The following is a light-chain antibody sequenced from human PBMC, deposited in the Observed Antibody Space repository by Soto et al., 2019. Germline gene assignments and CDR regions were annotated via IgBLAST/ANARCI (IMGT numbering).Light chain of an antibody. V-gene: IGLV2-14*01. CDR1: SSDVGGYNY. CDR2: QVS. J-gene: IGLJ1*01. Sequence: QSVLTQPASVSGSPGQSITISCTGTSSDVGGYNYVSWYQQHPGKAPKLIIYQVSNRPSGVSNRFSGSKSGNTASLTISGLQADDEADYYCSTYTGSNTPYVFGTGTKLTVL. CDR3: STYTGSNTPYV.